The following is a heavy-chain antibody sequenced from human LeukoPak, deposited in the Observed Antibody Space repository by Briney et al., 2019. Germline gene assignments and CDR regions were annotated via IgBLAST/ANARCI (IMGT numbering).Heavy chain of an antibody. CDR1: GFSFMDAW. CDR3: TTFYHEYSPY. V-gene: IGHV3-15*01. J-gene: IGHJ4*02. Sequence: GGSLRLSCAASGFSFMDAWMIWVRQAPGKGLEWVGRIKSNADGGTPDYAAPARGRFTISRDDSKNTLYLQMNSLKTEDTVVYYCTTFYHEYSPYWGRGTLVTVSS. CDR2: IKSNADGGTP. D-gene: IGHD2/OR15-2a*01.